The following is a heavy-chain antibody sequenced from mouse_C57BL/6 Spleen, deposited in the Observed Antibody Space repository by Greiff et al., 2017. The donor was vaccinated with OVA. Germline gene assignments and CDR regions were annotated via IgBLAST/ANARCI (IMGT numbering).Heavy chain of an antibody. CDR3: ARGNYGNYIDY. J-gene: IGHJ2*01. CDR1: GYTFTSYW. V-gene: IGHV1-52*01. Sequence: VQLQQSGAELVRPGSSVKLSCKASGYTFTSYWMHWVKQRPIQGLEWIGNIDPSDSETHYNQKFKDKATLTVDKSSSTAYMQRSSLTSEDSAVYYCARGNYGNYIDYWGQGTTLTVSS. D-gene: IGHD2-1*01. CDR2: IDPSDSET.